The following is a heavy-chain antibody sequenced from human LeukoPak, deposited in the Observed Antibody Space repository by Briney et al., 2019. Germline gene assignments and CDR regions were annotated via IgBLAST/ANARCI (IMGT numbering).Heavy chain of an antibody. CDR1: GYTFTSYG. J-gene: IGHJ2*01. V-gene: IGHV1-18*04. CDR2: ISAYNGNT. CDR3: AREVVVPAASYWYFDL. D-gene: IGHD2-2*01. Sequence: ASVKVSCKASGYTFTSYGISWVRQAPGQGLEWMGWISAYNGNTNYAQKLRGRVTMTTDTSTSTAYMELRSLRSDDTAVYYCAREVVVPAASYWYFDLWGRGTLVTVSS.